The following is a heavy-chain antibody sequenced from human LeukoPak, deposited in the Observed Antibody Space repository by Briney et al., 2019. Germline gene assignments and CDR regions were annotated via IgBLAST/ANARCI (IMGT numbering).Heavy chain of an antibody. CDR2: IYTSGST. CDR3: ARVFARGGEISGSYYYY. CDR1: GGSISSGSYY. Sequence: SQTLSLTCTVSGGSISSGSYYWSWIRQPAGKGLEWIGRIYTSGSTNYNPSLKSRVTISVDTSKNQFSLKLSSVTAADTAVYYCARVFARGGEISGSYYYYWGQGTLVTVSS. D-gene: IGHD1-26*01. J-gene: IGHJ4*02. V-gene: IGHV4-61*02.